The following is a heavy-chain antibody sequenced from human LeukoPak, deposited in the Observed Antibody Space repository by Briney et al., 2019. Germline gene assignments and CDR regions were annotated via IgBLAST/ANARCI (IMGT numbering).Heavy chain of an antibody. CDR3: AKDSRDGDYVPDAFDI. D-gene: IGHD4-17*01. CDR1: GFTFSSYG. V-gene: IGHV3-30*02. J-gene: IGHJ3*02. Sequence: GSLRLSCAASGFTFSSYGMHWVRQAPGKGLEWVAFIRYDGSNKYYADSVKGRFTISRDNSKNTLYLQMNSLRAEDTAVYYCAKDSRDGDYVPDAFDIWGQGTMVTVSS. CDR2: IRYDGSNK.